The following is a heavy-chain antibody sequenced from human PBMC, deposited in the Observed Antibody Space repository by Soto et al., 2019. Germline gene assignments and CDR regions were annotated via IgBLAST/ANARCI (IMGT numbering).Heavy chain of an antibody. CDR2: IYYSGNT. V-gene: IGHV4-39*07. D-gene: IGHD1-1*01. J-gene: IGHJ6*02. Sequence: PSETLSLTCTVSGGSITSSHYHWGWSRQPPGKGLEWIGTIYYSGNTYHNPSLKSRVTMSMDASKNQFSLKLSSVTAADTAVYYCARGRGTGTHYYYYGMDVWGQGTTVTVSS. CDR1: GGSITSSHYH. CDR3: ARGRGTGTHYYYYGMDV.